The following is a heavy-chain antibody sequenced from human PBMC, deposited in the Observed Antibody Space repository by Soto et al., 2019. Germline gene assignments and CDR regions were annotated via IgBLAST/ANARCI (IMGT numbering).Heavy chain of an antibody. Sequence: GGSLRLSCAASGFTFSSYGMHWVRQAPGKGLEWVAVIWYDGSNKYYADSVKGRFTISRDNSKNTLYLQMNSLRAEDTAVYYCARDEEALGQQLVPFFYYWGQGTLVTVSS. CDR2: IWYDGSNK. V-gene: IGHV3-33*01. D-gene: IGHD6-13*01. CDR1: GFTFSSYG. J-gene: IGHJ4*02. CDR3: ARDEEALGQQLVPFFYY.